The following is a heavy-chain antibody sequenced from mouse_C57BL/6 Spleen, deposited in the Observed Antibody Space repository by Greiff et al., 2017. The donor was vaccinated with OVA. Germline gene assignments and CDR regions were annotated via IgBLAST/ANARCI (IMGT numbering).Heavy chain of an antibody. Sequence: EVQVVESGPGLVKPSQSLSLTCSVTGYSITSGYYWNWIRQFPGNKLEWMGYISYDGSNNYNPSLKNRISITRDTSKNQFFLKLNSVTTEDTATYYCASDYDYDDAMDYWGQGTSVTVSS. CDR2: ISYDGSN. V-gene: IGHV3-6*01. D-gene: IGHD2-4*01. CDR3: ASDYDYDDAMDY. J-gene: IGHJ4*01. CDR1: GYSITSGYY.